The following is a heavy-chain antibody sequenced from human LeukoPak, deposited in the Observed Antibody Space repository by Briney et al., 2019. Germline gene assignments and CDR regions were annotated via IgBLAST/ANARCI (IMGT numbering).Heavy chain of an antibody. CDR1: GYTFTSYD. D-gene: IGHD6-13*01. Sequence: GASVKVSCKASGYTFTSYDINWVRQATGQGLEWMGRIIPILGIANYAQKFQGRVTITADKSTSTAYMELSSLRSEDTAVYYCARGSAAAVCSYWGQGTLVTVSS. CDR2: IIPILGIA. J-gene: IGHJ4*02. CDR3: ARGSAAAVCSY. V-gene: IGHV1-69*04.